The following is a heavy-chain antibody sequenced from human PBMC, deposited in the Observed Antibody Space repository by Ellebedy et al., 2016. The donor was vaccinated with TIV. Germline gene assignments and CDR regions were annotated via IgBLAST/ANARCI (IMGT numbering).Heavy chain of an antibody. CDR3: AREGAAAGTPLGWFDP. J-gene: IGHJ5*02. D-gene: IGHD6-13*01. CDR2: ISAYNGNT. Sequence: ASVKVSXXASGYTFTSYGISWVRQAPGQGLEWMGWISAYNGNTNYAQKLQGRVTMTTDTSTSTAYMELRSLRSEDTAVYYCAREGAAAGTPLGWFDPWGQGTLVTVSS. V-gene: IGHV1-18*01. CDR1: GYTFTSYG.